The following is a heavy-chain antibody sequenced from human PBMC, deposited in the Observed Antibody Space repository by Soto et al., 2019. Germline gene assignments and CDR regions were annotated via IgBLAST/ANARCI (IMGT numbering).Heavy chain of an antibody. CDR3: ARDGGSYIDY. D-gene: IGHD2-15*01. CDR1: GFTFSSYA. Sequence: QVQLVESGGGVVQPGRSLRLSCAATGFTFSSYAMHWVRQAPGKGLEWVAVISYDGSKKCYADSVKGRFTISRDNSKNTLYLQMNSLRAEDTAVYYCARDGGSYIDYWGQGTLVTVSS. V-gene: IGHV3-30-3*01. CDR2: ISYDGSKK. J-gene: IGHJ4*02.